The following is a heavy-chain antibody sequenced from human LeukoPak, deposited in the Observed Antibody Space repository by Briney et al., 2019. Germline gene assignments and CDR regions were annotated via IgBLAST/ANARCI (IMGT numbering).Heavy chain of an antibody. D-gene: IGHD3-10*01. CDR2: VWYDGSDK. J-gene: IGHJ4*02. CDR3: ARDRSYGSGNYYPDY. Sequence: PGGSLRLSCAASGFTFSIYGMHWVRQAPGKGLEWVAPVWYDGSDKFYEDSVKGRFTISRDNSKNTLYLQMNSLRAEDTAVYYCARDRSYGSGNYYPDYWGQGTLVTVSS. CDR1: GFTFSIYG. V-gene: IGHV3-33*01.